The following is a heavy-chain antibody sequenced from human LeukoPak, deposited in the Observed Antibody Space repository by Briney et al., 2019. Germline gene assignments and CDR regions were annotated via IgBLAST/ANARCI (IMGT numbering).Heavy chain of an antibody. CDR2: INSDGSST. V-gene: IGHV3-74*01. CDR3: ARDGPLHDYVWVSYPTQADY. D-gene: IGHD3-16*02. J-gene: IGHJ4*02. Sequence: GGSLRLSCAASGFTFSSYWMHWVRQAPGKGLVWVSRINSDGSSTSYADSVKGRFTISRDNAKNTLYLQMNSLRAEDTAVYYCARDGPLHDYVWVSYPTQADYWGQGTLVTVSS. CDR1: GFTFSSYW.